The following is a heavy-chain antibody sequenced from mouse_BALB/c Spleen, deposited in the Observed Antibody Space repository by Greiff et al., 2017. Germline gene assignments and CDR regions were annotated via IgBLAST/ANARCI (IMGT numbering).Heavy chain of an antibody. CDR2: INPSTGYT. Sequence: VQLQQSGAELAKPGASVKMSCKASGYTFTSYWMHWVKQRPGQGLEWIGYINPSTGYTEYNQKFKDKATLTADKSSSTAYMQLSSLTSEDSAVYYCARLQEVRLYWYCDVWGAGTTVTVSS. J-gene: IGHJ1*01. V-gene: IGHV1-7*01. CDR1: GYTFTSYW. D-gene: IGHD2-14*01. CDR3: ARLQEVRLYWYCDV.